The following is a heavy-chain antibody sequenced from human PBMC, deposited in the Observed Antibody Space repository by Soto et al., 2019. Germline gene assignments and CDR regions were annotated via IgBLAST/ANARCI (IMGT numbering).Heavy chain of an antibody. CDR1: GFTFSSYG. Sequence: GGSLRLSCAASGFTFSSYGMHWVRQAPGKGLEWVAVISYDGSNKYYADSVKGRFTISRDNSKNTLYLQMNSLRAEDTAVYYCAKESADYYGSGSYYGMDVWGQGTTVTVSS. J-gene: IGHJ6*02. CDR2: ISYDGSNK. D-gene: IGHD3-10*01. CDR3: AKESADYYGSGSYYGMDV. V-gene: IGHV3-30*18.